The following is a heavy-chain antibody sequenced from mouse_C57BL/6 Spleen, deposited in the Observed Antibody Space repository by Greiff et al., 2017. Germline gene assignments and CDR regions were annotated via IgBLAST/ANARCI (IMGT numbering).Heavy chain of an antibody. D-gene: IGHD2-1*01. CDR3: ARGNGNYPYYFDY. CDR2: IYPRDGST. CDR1: GYTFTDHT. V-gene: IGHV1-78*01. Sequence: VKLMESDAELVKPGASVTISCKVSGYTFTDHTIHWMKQRPEQGLEWIGYIYPRDGSTKYNEKFKGKATLTADKSSSTAYMQLNSLTSEDSAVYFCARGNGNYPYYFDYWGQGTTLTVSS. J-gene: IGHJ2*01.